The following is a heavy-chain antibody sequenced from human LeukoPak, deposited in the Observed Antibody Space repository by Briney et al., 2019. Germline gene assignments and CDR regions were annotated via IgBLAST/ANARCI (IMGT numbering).Heavy chain of an antibody. V-gene: IGHV3-7*01. CDR1: GFTFSSYW. CDR3: ARDHSAYSSGWVSYYYYYMDV. J-gene: IGHJ6*03. D-gene: IGHD6-19*01. CDR2: IKQDGSEK. Sequence: GGSLRLSCAASGFTFSSYWMSWVRQAPGKGLEWVANIKQDGSEKYYVDSVKGRFTISRDNAKNSLYLQMNSLRAEDTAVYYCARDHSAYSSGWVSYYYYYMDVWGKGTTVTVSS.